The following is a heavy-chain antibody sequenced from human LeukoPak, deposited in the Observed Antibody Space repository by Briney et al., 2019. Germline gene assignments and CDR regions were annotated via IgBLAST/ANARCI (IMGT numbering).Heavy chain of an antibody. CDR2: INHSGST. CDR1: GGSFSGYY. Sequence: SETLSLTCAVYGGSFSGYYWSWIRQPPGKGLEWIGEINHSGSTNYNPSLKSRVTISVDTSKNQFSLKLSSVTAADTAVYYCARNYLYYYDSGSYPNFSPWGQGTLVTVSS. CDR3: ARNYLYYYDSGSYPNFSP. V-gene: IGHV4-34*01. D-gene: IGHD3-10*01. J-gene: IGHJ5*02.